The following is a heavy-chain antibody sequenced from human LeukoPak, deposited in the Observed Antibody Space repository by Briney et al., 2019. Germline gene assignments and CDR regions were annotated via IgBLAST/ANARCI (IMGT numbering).Heavy chain of an antibody. CDR3: ARGLRQKLLRNRSGFDY. D-gene: IGHD2-15*01. Sequence: SETLSLTCAVYGGSFSGYYWSWIRQPPGKGLGWIGEINHSGSTNYNPSLKSRVTISVDTSKNQFSLKLSSVTAADTAVYYCARGLRQKLLRNRSGFDYWGQGTLVTVSS. V-gene: IGHV4-34*01. CDR2: INHSGST. CDR1: GGSFSGYY. J-gene: IGHJ4*02.